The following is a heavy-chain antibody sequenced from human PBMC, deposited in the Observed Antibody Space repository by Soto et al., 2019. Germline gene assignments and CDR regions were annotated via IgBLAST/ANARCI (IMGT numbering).Heavy chain of an antibody. CDR1: GFSLSTSGVG. V-gene: IGHV2-5*02. D-gene: IGHD3-10*01. Sequence: QITLKESGPTLVKPTQTLTLTCNFSGFSLSTSGVGVGWIRQPPGKALAWLALIYWDDDKRYSPSLKSRLTITKDTSKNQVVLTITNMDPVDTATYYCVHIRYGSGLFDSWGQGTLVTVSS. CDR2: IYWDDDK. CDR3: VHIRYGSGLFDS. J-gene: IGHJ4*02.